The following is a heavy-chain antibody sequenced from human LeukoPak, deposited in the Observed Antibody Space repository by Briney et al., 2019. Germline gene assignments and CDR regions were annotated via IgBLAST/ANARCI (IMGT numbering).Heavy chain of an antibody. CDR2: ISSRSIYI. Sequence: GGSLRLSCAASGFTFSSYSMNWVRQAPGKGLEWVSSISSRSIYIYFADSVKGRFTISRDNAKNSLYLQMNSLRAEDTAVYYCATLGVRGAPYYFDYWGQGTLVTVSS. CDR3: ATLGVRGAPYYFDY. J-gene: IGHJ4*02. V-gene: IGHV3-21*01. D-gene: IGHD3-10*01. CDR1: GFTFSSYS.